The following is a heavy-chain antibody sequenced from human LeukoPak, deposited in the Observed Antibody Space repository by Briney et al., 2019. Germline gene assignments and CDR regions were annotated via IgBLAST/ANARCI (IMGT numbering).Heavy chain of an antibody. CDR3: ARAVYDSSGYHTTSDC. V-gene: IGHV1-18*01. CDR1: GGTFSSYA. D-gene: IGHD3-22*01. Sequence: ASVKVSCKASGGTFSSYAISWVRQAPGQGLEWMGWISAYNGNTNYAQKLQGRVTMTTDTSTSTAYMELRSLRSDDTAVYYCARAVYDSSGYHTTSDCWGQGTLVTVSS. CDR2: ISAYNGNT. J-gene: IGHJ4*02.